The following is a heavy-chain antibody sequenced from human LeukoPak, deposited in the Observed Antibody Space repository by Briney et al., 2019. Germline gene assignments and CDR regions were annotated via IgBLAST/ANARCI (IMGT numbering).Heavy chain of an antibody. J-gene: IGHJ5*01. CDR3: AKPISGGLAVTADWFHP. V-gene: IGHV3-23*01. CDR2: INANSGTT. CDR1: GFTFSSYA. Sequence: GGSLRLSCAASGFTFSSYAMNWLRQPPGKGLEWVSTINANSGTTSYAASVRGRFTISRDNSKNTLYLQLNTLRADDTATYYCAKPISGGLAVTADWFHPWGQGTLVVVSS. D-gene: IGHD6-19*01.